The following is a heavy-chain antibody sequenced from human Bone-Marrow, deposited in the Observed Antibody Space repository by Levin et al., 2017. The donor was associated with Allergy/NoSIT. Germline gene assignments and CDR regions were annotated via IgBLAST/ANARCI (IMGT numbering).Heavy chain of an antibody. CDR2: ISYDGSNK. J-gene: IGHJ6*02. V-gene: IGHV3-30*18. Sequence: GESLKISCAASGFTFSSYGMHWVRQAPGKGLEWVAVISYDGSNKYYADSVKGRFTISRDNSKNTLYLQMNSLRAEDTAVYYCAKDHSLFGPPVNYYYYYGMDVWGQGTTVTVSS. CDR3: AKDHSLFGPPVNYYYYYGMDV. D-gene: IGHD3-3*02. CDR1: GFTFSSYG.